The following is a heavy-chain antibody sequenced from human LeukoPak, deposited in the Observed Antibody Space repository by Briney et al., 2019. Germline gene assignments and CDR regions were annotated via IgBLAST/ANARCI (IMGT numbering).Heavy chain of an antibody. Sequence: GGSLRLSCAASGFTFSNYAMSWVRQAPGKGLEWVSTVSGTGSSTYYADSVKGRFTISRDNSKNTLFLHMNTLRADDMAVYYCAKDLYPHGRAEYFQHWGQGTLVTVSS. CDR3: AKDLYPHGRAEYFQH. V-gene: IGHV3-23*01. CDR2: VSGTGSST. CDR1: GFTFSNYA. D-gene: IGHD2-2*02. J-gene: IGHJ1*01.